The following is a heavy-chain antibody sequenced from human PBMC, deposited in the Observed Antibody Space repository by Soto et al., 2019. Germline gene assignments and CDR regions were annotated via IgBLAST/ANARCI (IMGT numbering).Heavy chain of an antibody. J-gene: IGHJ4*02. CDR2: IYYSGST. D-gene: IGHD3-9*01. Sequence: SETLSLTCTVSGGSISSGDYYWSWIRQPPGKGLEWIGYIYYSGSTYYNPSLKSRVTISVDTSKNQFSLKLSSVTAADTAVYYCARGSYNILTGYYLSYWGQGTLVTVSS. V-gene: IGHV4-30-4*02. CDR3: ARGSYNILTGYYLSY. CDR1: GGSISSGDYY.